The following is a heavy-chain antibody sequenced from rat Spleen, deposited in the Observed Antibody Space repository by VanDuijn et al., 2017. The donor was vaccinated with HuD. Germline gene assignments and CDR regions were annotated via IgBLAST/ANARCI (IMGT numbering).Heavy chain of an antibody. CDR3: ARLGLGVDY. D-gene: IGHD1-7*01. V-gene: IGHV2-30*01. J-gene: IGHJ2*01. CDR1: GFSLTSYN. CDR2: IWTGGST. Sequence: QVQLKESGPGLVQPSQTLSLTCTVSGFSLTSYNVHWVRQPTGKGLEWMGIIWTGGSTDYSSALKSRLRISRDTSKSQVFLKVNSLQTEDTATYYCARLGLGVDYWGQGVMVTVSS.